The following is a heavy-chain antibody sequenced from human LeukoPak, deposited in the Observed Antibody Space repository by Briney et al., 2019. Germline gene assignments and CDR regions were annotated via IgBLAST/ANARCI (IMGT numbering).Heavy chain of an antibody. CDR2: ITVNTRGSIT. V-gene: IGHV3-23*01. J-gene: IGHJ4*02. CDR1: GFSFSTYD. Sequence: GGSLRLSCVTSGFSFSTYDMSWVRQAPGKGLEWVSGITVNTRGSITYYADSVKGRFTISRDSSKDTLYLQMNSLRAEDTAVYFCARGGYFSFDYWGQGTLVTVSS. D-gene: IGHD2/OR15-2a*01. CDR3: ARGGYFSFDY.